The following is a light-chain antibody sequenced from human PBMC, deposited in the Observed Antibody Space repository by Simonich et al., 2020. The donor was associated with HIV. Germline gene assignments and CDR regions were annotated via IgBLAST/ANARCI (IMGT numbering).Light chain of an antibody. J-gene: IGKJ3*01. CDR2: DAS. V-gene: IGKV3-11*01. CDR1: QSVTDNY. Sequence: EIVLTQSPGTLSLSPGARATLSCRASQSVTDNYLAWYQQKPDQAPRLLIYDASNRATGIPARFSGSGSGTDFSLTSSSLEPEDFAVYYCLQRFNWPPIFTFGPGTKVDVK. CDR3: LQRFNWPPIFT.